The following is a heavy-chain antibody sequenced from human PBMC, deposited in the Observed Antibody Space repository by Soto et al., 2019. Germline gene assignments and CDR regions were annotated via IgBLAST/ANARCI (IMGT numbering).Heavy chain of an antibody. D-gene: IGHD4-4*01. V-gene: IGHV3-74*01. CDR1: GFTFSTYW. CDR2: TISDGSTA. Sequence: WGSLRLSCAASGFTFSTYWMHWVRQAPGKGLVWVSRTISDGSTANYADSVKGRFTISRDNAKNTLYLQMNSLRAEDTAVYYCARAKGNSGAFDIWGQGTMVTVSS. CDR3: ARAKGNSGAFDI. J-gene: IGHJ3*02.